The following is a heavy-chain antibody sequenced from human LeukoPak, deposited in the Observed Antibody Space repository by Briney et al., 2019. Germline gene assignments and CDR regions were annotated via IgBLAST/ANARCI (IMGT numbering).Heavy chain of an antibody. V-gene: IGHV3-23*01. J-gene: IGHJ4*02. D-gene: IGHD2-21*01. CDR2: ISGSSGST. Sequence: WGSLRLSCAASGFTFSSYAMSWVRQAPGKGLEWVSAISGSSGSTYYADSVKGRFTISRDNSKNTLYLQMNSLRAEDTAVYYCAKDRGLVVVVSSMNYWGQGTLVTVSS. CDR1: GFTFSSYA. CDR3: AKDRGLVVVVSSMNY.